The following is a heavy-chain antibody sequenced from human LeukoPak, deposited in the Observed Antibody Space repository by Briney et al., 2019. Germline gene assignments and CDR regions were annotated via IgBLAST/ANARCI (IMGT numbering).Heavy chain of an antibody. CDR2: INPNSGGT. D-gene: IGHD5-18*01. Sequence: GASVKVSCKASGYTFTGYYMHWVRQAPGQGLEWMGWINPNSGGTNYAQKFQGRVTMTRDTSISTAYMELSRLRSDDTAVYYCARRGIQLHNPPGFDYWGQGTLVTVSS. CDR1: GYTFTGYY. CDR3: ARRGIQLHNPPGFDY. V-gene: IGHV1-2*02. J-gene: IGHJ4*02.